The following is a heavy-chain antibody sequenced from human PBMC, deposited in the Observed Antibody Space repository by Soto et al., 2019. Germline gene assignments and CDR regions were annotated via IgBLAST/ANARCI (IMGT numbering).Heavy chain of an antibody. CDR2: IYYSGST. CDR1: GGSISSYY. CDR3: ARVGAVTHALYYYYGMDV. J-gene: IGHJ6*02. Sequence: SETLSLTCTVSGGSISSYYCNWTRHPPRKGLEWIGYIYYSGSTNYNPSLQSRVTISVDTSKNQFSLKLSSVTAADTAVYYRARVGAVTHALYYYYGMDVWGQGTTVTVSS. V-gene: IGHV4-59*01. D-gene: IGHD2-21*02.